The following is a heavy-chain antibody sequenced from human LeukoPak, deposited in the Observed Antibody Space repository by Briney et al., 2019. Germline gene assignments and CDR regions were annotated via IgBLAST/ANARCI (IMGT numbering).Heavy chain of an antibody. D-gene: IGHD6-19*01. CDR2: IYYSGST. Sequence: SETLSLTCTVSGGSVSSGSYYWSWIRQPPGKGLEWIGYIYYSGSTNYNPSLKSRVTISVDTSKNQFSLKLSSVTAADTAVYYCARSSGWFHFDYWGQGTLVIVSS. J-gene: IGHJ4*02. V-gene: IGHV4-61*01. CDR1: GGSVSSGSYY. CDR3: ARSSGWFHFDY.